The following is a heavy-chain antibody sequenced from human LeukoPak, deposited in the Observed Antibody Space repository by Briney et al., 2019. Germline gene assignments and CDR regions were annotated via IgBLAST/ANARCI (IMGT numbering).Heavy chain of an antibody. CDR1: RFSFSAFA. CDR3: AKPLRGSDLWTCYSTLYSFDC. CDR2: ISGRGGTT. Sequence: GGSLRLSCAASRFSFSAFAMSWVRQAPGKGLEWVSTISGRGGTTNYADSVKGRFTISRDNSKNTLYLQMDNVRAEDTAVYFCAKPLRGSDLWTCYSTLYSFDCWGQGALVTVSS. D-gene: IGHD3/OR15-3a*01. V-gene: IGHV3-23*01. J-gene: IGHJ4*02.